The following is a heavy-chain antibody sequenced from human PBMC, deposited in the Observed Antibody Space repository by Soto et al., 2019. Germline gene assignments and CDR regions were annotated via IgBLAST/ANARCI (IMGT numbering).Heavy chain of an antibody. CDR1: GFTFSSYS. Sequence: GGSLRLSCAASGFTFSSYSVNWVRQAPGKGLQWISYFSSSSGTMYYADSVKGRFTISRDNAKNSLYLQMDSLRDEDTAVYYCARDKPYTGSPYYYYGLDVWGQGTTVTVSS. D-gene: IGHD6-6*01. J-gene: IGHJ6*02. V-gene: IGHV3-48*02. CDR3: ARDKPYTGSPYYYYGLDV. CDR2: FSSSSGTM.